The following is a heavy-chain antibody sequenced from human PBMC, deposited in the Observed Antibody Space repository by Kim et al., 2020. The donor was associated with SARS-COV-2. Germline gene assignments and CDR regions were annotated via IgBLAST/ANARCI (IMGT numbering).Heavy chain of an antibody. CDR3: AKDMDYADYYYDGMDV. CDR2: INAYGGAK. D-gene: IGHD2-2*01. V-gene: IGHV3-43*02. J-gene: IGHJ6*02. CDR1: GFSFDNYA. Sequence: GGSLRLSCAASGFSFDNYAMHWVRQVPGKGLEWVSLINAYGGAKYCAESVLGRFFISRDNIKNILYLQMNSLTIEDSAFYYCAKDMDYADYYYDGMDVWGQGTTVTVSS.